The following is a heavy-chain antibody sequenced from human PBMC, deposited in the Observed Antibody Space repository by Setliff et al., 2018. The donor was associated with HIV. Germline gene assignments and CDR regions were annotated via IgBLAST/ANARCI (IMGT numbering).Heavy chain of an antibody. CDR3: ASGRGEYSSGWFRRALDI. CDR2: ISGYNGNT. V-gene: IGHV1-18*01. CDR1: GSTFTSYG. J-gene: IGHJ3*02. Sequence: ASVKVSCKDSGSTFTSYGISWVRQAPGQGLEWMGWISGYNGNTNYAQKFQGRVTMTTDTSTSTAYMQLRSLRSDDTAVYYCASGRGEYSSGWFRRALDIWGQGTMVTVSS. D-gene: IGHD6-19*01.